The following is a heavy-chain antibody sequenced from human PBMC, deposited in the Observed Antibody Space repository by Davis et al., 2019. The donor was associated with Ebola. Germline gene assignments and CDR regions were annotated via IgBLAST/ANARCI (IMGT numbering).Heavy chain of an antibody. J-gene: IGHJ4*02. CDR3: ARGNGQNYGSALDY. Sequence: GESLKISCAASGFTFSSYAMHWVRQVPGKGLEWVAVISYNGVNKNCADSVKGRFTVSRDNSKNTLYLEMNSLRVEDTAVYYCARGNGQNYGSALDYWGQRTLVTVSS. CDR1: GFTFSSYA. CDR2: ISYNGVNK. D-gene: IGHD3-10*01. V-gene: IGHV3-30-3*01.